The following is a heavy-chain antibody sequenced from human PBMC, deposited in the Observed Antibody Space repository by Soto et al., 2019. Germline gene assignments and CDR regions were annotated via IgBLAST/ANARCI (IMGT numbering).Heavy chain of an antibody. CDR2: MNPNSGNT. CDR3: ARFNPTPNAFDI. J-gene: IGHJ3*02. Sequence: GASVKVSCKSSGYTFTSYVINWVRQATGQGLEWMGWMNPNSGNTGYAQKFQGRVTMTRNTSISTAYMELSSLRSEDTAVYYCARFNPTPNAFDIWGQGTMVTVSS. V-gene: IGHV1-8*01. CDR1: GYTFTSYV.